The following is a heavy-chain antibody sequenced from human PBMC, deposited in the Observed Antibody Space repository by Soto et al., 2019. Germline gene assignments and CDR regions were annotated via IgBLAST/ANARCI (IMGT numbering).Heavy chain of an antibody. CDR1: GGSISSSNC. D-gene: IGHD6-13*01. J-gene: IGHJ4*02. V-gene: IGHV4-4*02. CDR3: ARERIAAAGPRPFDY. Sequence: SETLSLTCAVSGGSISSSNCWSLVRQPPGKGLEWIGEIYHSGSTNYNPSLKSRVTISVDKSKNQFSLKLSSVTAADTAVYYCARERIAAAGPRPFDYWGQGTLVTVSS. CDR2: IYHSGST.